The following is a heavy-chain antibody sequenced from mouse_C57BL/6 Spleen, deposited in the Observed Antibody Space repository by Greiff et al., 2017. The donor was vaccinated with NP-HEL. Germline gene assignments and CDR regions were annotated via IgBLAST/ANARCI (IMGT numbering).Heavy chain of an antibody. V-gene: IGHV1-62-2*01. CDR1: GYTFTEYT. Sequence: VQLQQSGAELVKPGASVKLSCKASGYTFTEYTIHWVKQRSGQGLEWIGWFYPGSGSIKDNEKFKDKATLTADKSSNTVYMELSRLTSEDAAVYVCARHEKGYGSSYYAMDYWGQGTSVTVSS. D-gene: IGHD1-1*01. CDR2: FYPGSGSI. J-gene: IGHJ4*01. CDR3: ARHEKGYGSSYYAMDY.